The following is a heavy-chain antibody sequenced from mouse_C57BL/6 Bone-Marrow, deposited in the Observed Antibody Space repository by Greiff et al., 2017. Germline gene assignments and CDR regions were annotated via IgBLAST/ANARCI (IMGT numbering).Heavy chain of an antibody. V-gene: IGHV1-55*01. CDR2: IYPGSGST. D-gene: IGHD3-2*02. Sequence: VQLQQPGAELVKPGASVKMSCKASGYTFTSYWITWVKQRPGQGLEWIGDIYPGSGSTNYNEKFKSKATLTVDTSSSTAYMQLSSLTSEDSAVXYCARGKLRLQAMDYWGQGTSVTVSS. CDR3: ARGKLRLQAMDY. CDR1: GYTFTSYW. J-gene: IGHJ4*01.